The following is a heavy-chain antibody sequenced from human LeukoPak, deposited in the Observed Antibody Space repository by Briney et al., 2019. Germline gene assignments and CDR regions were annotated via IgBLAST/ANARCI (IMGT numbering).Heavy chain of an antibody. CDR2: VYYSGST. CDR1: GGSVTSGSYY. Sequence: SETLSLTCTVSGGSVTSGSYYWSWIRQPPGKGLEWIAYVYYSGSTNYNPSLKSRVTISVDTSKNQFSLKLSSVTAADTAVYYCARSENVLRYFDPKFDYWGQGTLVTVSS. CDR3: ARSENVLRYFDPKFDY. V-gene: IGHV4-61*01. J-gene: IGHJ4*02. D-gene: IGHD3-9*01.